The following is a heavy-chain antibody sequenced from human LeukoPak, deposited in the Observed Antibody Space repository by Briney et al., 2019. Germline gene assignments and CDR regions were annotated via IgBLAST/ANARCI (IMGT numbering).Heavy chain of an antibody. CDR1: GGPFSSYA. CDR2: IIPIFGTA. Sequence: SVQVSCKASGGPFSSYAISWVRQAPGQGLEWMGGIIPIFGTANYAQKFQGGVTITADKSTSTAYMELGSLRSEDTAVYYCASGVVVRGVISYYGMDVWGKGTTVTVSS. CDR3: ASGVVVRGVISYYGMDV. V-gene: IGHV1-69*06. J-gene: IGHJ6*04. D-gene: IGHD3-10*01.